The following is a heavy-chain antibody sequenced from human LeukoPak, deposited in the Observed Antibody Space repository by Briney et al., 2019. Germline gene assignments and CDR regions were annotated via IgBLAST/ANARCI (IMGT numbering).Heavy chain of an antibody. CDR1: GFTFSDYA. J-gene: IGHJ4*02. V-gene: IGHV3-23*01. D-gene: IGHD6-13*01. CDR2: FSSGGGT. Sequence: GGSLRLSCAASGFTFSDYAMSWVRQAPGGGLEWVSAFSSGGGTYYADSVKGRFTISKDSSKSTLYLQMNSLRAEDTALYYCATGWYVGNDYWGQGTLVTVSS. CDR3: ATGWYVGNDY.